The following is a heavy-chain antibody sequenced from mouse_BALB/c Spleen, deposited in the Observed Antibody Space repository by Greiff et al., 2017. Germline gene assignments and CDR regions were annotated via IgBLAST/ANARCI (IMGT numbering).Heavy chain of an antibody. CDR2: IRSKSNNYAT. V-gene: IGHV10S3*01. CDR3: VRDYYGYAMDY. CDR1: GFTFNTNA. J-gene: IGHJ4*01. D-gene: IGHD1-1*01. Sequence: EVKLVETGGGLVQPKGSLKLSCAASGFTFNTNAMNWVRQAPGKGLEWVARIRSKSNNYATYYADSVKDRFTISRDDSQSMLYLQMNNLKTEDTAMYYCVRDYYGYAMDYWGQGTSVTVSS.